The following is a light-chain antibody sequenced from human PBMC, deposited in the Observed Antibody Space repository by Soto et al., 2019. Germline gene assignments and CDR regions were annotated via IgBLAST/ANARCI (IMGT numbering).Light chain of an antibody. V-gene: IGLV1-44*01. Sequence: QSVLTQPRSVSGSPGQSVTISCTGTSSNIGSNTVNWYQQLPGTAPKVLIYNTNQRPSGVPDRFSGSKSGASASLAVSGLQSEDEADYFCASWDDSLKAVVFGGGTQLTVL. J-gene: IGLJ2*01. CDR2: NTN. CDR3: ASWDDSLKAVV. CDR1: SSNIGSNT.